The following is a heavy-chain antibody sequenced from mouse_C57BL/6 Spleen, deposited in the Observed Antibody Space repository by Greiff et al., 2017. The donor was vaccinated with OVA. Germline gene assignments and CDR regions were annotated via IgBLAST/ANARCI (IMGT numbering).Heavy chain of an antibody. CDR2: INPSTGGT. Sequence: EVQLQQSGPELVKPGASVKISCKASGYSFTGYYMNWVKQSPEKSLEWIGEINPSTGGTTYNQKFKAKATLTVDKSSSTAYMQLKSLTSEDSAVYYCARGLSTMIHWYFDGWGTGTTVTVSS. J-gene: IGHJ1*03. CDR3: ARGLSTMIHWYFDG. V-gene: IGHV1-42*01. D-gene: IGHD2-4*01. CDR1: GYSFTGYY.